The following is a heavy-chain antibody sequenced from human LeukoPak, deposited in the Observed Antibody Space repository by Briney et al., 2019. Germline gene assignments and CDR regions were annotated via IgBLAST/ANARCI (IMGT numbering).Heavy chain of an antibody. CDR2: IKSKTDGETS. D-gene: IGHD1-26*01. V-gene: IGHV3-15*01. CDR3: ATDPGEWEPI. CDR1: GLTFNNAW. J-gene: IGHJ3*02. Sequence: GGSLRLSCATSGLTFNNAWMSWFRQAPGKGLEWVGRIKSKTDGETSDYAAPAQGRFTISRDDSKNTLYLQMNSLKIEDTAVYYCATDPGEWEPIWGQGTMVTVSS.